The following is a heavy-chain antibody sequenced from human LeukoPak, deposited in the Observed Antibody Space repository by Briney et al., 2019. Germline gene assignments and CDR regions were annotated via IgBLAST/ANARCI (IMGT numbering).Heavy chain of an antibody. CDR2: ISSSGSTI. V-gene: IGHV3-11*01. CDR1: GFTFSDYY. J-gene: IGHJ4*02. Sequence: GGSLRLSCAASGFTFSDYYMSWIRQAPGKGPEWVSYISSSGSTIYYADSVKGRFTISRDNAKNSLYLQMNSLRAEDTAVYYCARDFYSSSWNFDYWGQGTLVTVSS. CDR3: ARDFYSSSWNFDY. D-gene: IGHD6-13*01.